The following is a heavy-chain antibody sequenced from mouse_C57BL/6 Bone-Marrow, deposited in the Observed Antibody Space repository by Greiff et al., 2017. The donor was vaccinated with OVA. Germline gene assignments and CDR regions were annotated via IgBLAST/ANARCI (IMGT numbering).Heavy chain of an antibody. D-gene: IGHD2-4*01. CDR2: IRSKSNNYAT. J-gene: IGHJ2*01. CDR3: VRQGLSTMITFDY. V-gene: IGHV10-1*01. Sequence: EVQVVESGGGLVQPKGSLKLSCAASGFSFNTYAMNWVRQAPGKGLEWVARIRSKSNNYATYYADSVKDRFTISRDDSESMLYLQMNNLKTEDTAMYYCVRQGLSTMITFDYWGQGTTLTVSS. CDR1: GFSFNTYA.